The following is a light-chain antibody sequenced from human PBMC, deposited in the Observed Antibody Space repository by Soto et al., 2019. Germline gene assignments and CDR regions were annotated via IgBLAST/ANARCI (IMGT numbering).Light chain of an antibody. CDR2: GAS. V-gene: IGKV3-20*01. J-gene: IGKJ2*01. CDR1: QRMTNNF. Sequence: EIVLTQSPDTLSLSPGERVTLSCRASQRMTNNFLAWFQQKPGLAPRLLIHGASTRASGVPDRFTGGGSGTDFALTISRVEPEDFAVYYCQQYCRSPFTFGQGTKLQIK. CDR3: QQYCRSPFT.